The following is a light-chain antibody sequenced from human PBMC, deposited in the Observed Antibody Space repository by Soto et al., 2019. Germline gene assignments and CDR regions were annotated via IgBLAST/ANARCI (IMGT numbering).Light chain of an antibody. CDR1: QSVSSN. V-gene: IGKV3-15*01. J-gene: IGKJ1*01. CDR2: GAS. Sequence: EIVMTQSPATLSVSPGERATLSCRASQSVSSNLAWYQQKPGQAPRLLIYGASTRATGIPARFSGSGSGTEVTLTISSLQSEEFAVYYCQQYNNWRTFGQGTKVDIK. CDR3: QQYNNWRT.